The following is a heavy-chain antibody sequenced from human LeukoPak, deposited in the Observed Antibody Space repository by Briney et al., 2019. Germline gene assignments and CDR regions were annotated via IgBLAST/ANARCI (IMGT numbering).Heavy chain of an antibody. Sequence: GGSLRLSCAASGFTFSSYAMSWVRQAPGKGLERVSAISGSGGSTYYADSVKGRFTISRDNSKNTLYLQMNSLRAEDTAVYYCAKDFSGSYYEGVFYYWGQGTLVTVSS. CDR2: ISGSGGST. CDR1: GFTFSSYA. V-gene: IGHV3-23*01. CDR3: AKDFSGSYYEGVFYY. J-gene: IGHJ4*02. D-gene: IGHD1-26*01.